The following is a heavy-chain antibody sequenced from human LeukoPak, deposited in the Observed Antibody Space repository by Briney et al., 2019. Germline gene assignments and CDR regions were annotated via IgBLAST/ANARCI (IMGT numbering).Heavy chain of an antibody. CDR1: GYTFTVYY. J-gene: IGHJ4*02. Sequence: GASVKVSCTASGYTFTVYYMHWVRQAPGQGLEWVGWINPNSGGTNYAQSFQGRVTMTSDTSITTAYMELSRLTSDDTAVYYCAIRGIDYWGQGTLVTVSS. D-gene: IGHD2-15*01. CDR2: INPNSGGT. V-gene: IGHV1-2*02. CDR3: AIRGIDY.